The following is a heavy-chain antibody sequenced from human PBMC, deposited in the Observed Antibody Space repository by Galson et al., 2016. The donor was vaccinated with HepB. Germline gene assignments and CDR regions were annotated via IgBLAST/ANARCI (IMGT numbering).Heavy chain of an antibody. CDR1: GLTFSSYA. CDR3: AKVPDTSTWGS. D-gene: IGHD6-13*01. CDR2: ISGSGGTT. Sequence: SLRLSCAASGLTFSSYAMSWVRQSPGKELEWVSGISGSGGTTYYADSVKGRFTISRDNSKNTLYLQMNSLRTEDTAVYYCAKVPDTSTWGSWGQGTLVAVSS. V-gene: IGHV3-23*01. J-gene: IGHJ5*02.